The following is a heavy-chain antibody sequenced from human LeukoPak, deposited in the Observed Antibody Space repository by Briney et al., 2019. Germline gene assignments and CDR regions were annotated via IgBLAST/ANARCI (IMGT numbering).Heavy chain of an antibody. CDR1: GFTFSSYG. CDR3: ARTYYDFWTSDY. D-gene: IGHD3-3*01. CDR2: IWYDGSNK. V-gene: IGHV3-33*03. Sequence: GGSLRLSCAASGFTFSSYGMHWVRQAPGKGLEWVAVIWYDGSNKYYADSVKGRFTISRDNAKNSLYLQMNSLRAEDTAVYYCARTYYDFWTSDYWGQGTLVTVSS. J-gene: IGHJ4*02.